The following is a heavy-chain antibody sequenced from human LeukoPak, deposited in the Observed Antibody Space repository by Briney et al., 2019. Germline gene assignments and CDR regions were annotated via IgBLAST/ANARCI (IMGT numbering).Heavy chain of an antibody. D-gene: IGHD6-13*01. CDR3: ARDLAAAGTVDI. CDR2: IYYSGST. Sequence: SETLSLTCTVSGGSISSYYWSWLRQPPGKGLEGIGYIYYSGSTNYNPSLRSRVTISVDTSKNQFSLKLSSVTAADTAVYYCARDLAAAGTVDIWGQGTMVTVSS. CDR1: GGSISSYY. V-gene: IGHV4-59*01. J-gene: IGHJ3*02.